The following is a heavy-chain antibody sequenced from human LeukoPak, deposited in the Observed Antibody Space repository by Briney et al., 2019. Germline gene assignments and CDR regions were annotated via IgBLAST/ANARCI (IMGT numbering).Heavy chain of an antibody. CDR3: ARIGYCSGTDCHDAFEL. J-gene: IGHJ3*01. D-gene: IGHD2-15*01. CDR1: GYSFTAYY. Sequence: ASVKVSCKASGYSFTAYYIHWVRQSPGQGLEWMGWINPYSGDTDYAQRLQGRVTLTGDTSISTTYMDVNGLTSDDTGVYFCARIGYCSGTDCHDAFELWGQGTMVTVSS. CDR2: INPYSGDT. V-gene: IGHV1-2*02.